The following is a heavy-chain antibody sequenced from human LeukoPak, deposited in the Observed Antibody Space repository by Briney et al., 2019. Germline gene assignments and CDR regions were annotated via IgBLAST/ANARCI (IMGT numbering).Heavy chain of an antibody. D-gene: IGHD2-15*01. CDR1: VGTFSQSP. Sequence: SVKVSCMASVGTFSQSPIRWVRPAPGQGLEWLGGIIPIFGTANYAQKFQGRVTITADESTRTAYMELSSLRSEDTAVYYCARDGVVLVATGMDVWGKGTRVTVSS. V-gene: IGHV1-69*13. J-gene: IGHJ6*04. CDR3: ARDGVVLVATGMDV. CDR2: IIPIFGTA.